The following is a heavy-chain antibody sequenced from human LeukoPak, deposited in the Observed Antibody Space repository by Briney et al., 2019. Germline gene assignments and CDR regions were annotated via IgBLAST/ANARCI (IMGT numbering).Heavy chain of an antibody. V-gene: IGHV4-59*08. J-gene: IGHJ4*02. CDR2: VYHTGNT. CDR1: GGSVSGSY. CDR3: ARHPFATPFDF. Sequence: SETLSLTCTVSGGSVSGSYWSWIRLPPGKELEWIGYVYHTGNTNYNPSLRSRATVSLDTSKNDVTLNLRSVTAADTAIYYCARHPFATPFDFWGRGTLVTVSS.